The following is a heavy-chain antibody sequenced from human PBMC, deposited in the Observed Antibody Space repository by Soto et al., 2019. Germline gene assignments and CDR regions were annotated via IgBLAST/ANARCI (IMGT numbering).Heavy chain of an antibody. J-gene: IGHJ4*02. Sequence: QVQLQQWGTRLLKPSETLSLTCAVFGESFSGHYWSWIRQTPGKGLEWIGEIEHGGSTNYNPSLKSRVRMSVDTTRKQFSLRLNSVIAADTAVYYCARAPMARGVPLDFDYWGQGTLVTVSS. D-gene: IGHD3-10*01. CDR3: ARAPMARGVPLDFDY. CDR2: IEHGGST. CDR1: GESFSGHY. V-gene: IGHV4-34*02.